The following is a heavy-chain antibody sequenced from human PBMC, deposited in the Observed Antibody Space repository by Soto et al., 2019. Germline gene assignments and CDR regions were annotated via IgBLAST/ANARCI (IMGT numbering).Heavy chain of an antibody. CDR1: GFTFSSYA. CDR2: TSSSGGST. V-gene: IGHV3-23*01. CDR3: AKDGGYGSGSYYSDD. D-gene: IGHD3-10*01. Sequence: EVQLLESGGGLVQPGGSLRLSCAASGFTFSSYAMSWVRQAPGKGLEWVSTTSSSGGSTYYADSVKGRFTISRDNSKNTFYLQMNSLRAEDMAVYYCAKDGGYGSGSYYSDDRGQGTLVTVSS. J-gene: IGHJ4*02.